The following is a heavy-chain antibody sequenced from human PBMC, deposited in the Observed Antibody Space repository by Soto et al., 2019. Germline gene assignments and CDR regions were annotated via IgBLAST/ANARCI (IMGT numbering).Heavy chain of an antibody. CDR1: GIEFSNYA. CDR2: VSASGRSR. Sequence: EVQLLESGGGLVQPGGSLRLSCVGSGIEFSNYAMSWVRQAPGKGLEWVSIVSASGRSRYHADSVKGRFTISRDNSKNTLYLHMTNLRAEDTAVYYRAKDGNWLDVYYDVWGQGTPVTVSS. D-gene: IGHD3-16*01. CDR3: AKDGNWLDVYYDV. V-gene: IGHV3-23*01. J-gene: IGHJ4*02.